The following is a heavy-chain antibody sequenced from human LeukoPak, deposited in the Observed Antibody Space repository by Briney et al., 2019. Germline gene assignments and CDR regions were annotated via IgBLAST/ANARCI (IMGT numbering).Heavy chain of an antibody. D-gene: IGHD2-2*01. Sequence: GGSLRLSCATSGFTFSSYAMSWVRQAPGKGLEWVSGISGSGASTYYEDSVKGRFTISRDNSKNTLYLQMNSLRVEDTAVYYCAKQRSEVPVAAANYWGQGSLVTVS. CDR3: AKQRSEVPVAAANY. CDR1: GFTFSSYA. CDR2: ISGSGAST. J-gene: IGHJ4*02. V-gene: IGHV3-23*01.